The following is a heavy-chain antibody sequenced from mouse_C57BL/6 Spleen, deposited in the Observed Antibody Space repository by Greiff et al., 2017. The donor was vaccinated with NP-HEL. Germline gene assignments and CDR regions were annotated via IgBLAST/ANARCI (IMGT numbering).Heavy chain of an antibody. CDR1: GFTFSSYA. J-gene: IGHJ3*01. CDR2: ISDGGSYT. Sequence: EVKLVESGGGLVKPGGSLKLSCAASGFTFSSYAMSWVRQTPEKRLEWVATISDGGSYTYYPDNVKGRFTISRDNAKNNLYLQMSHLKSEDTAMYYCAREGQLYWGQGTLVTVSA. CDR3: AREGQLY. V-gene: IGHV5-4*01. D-gene: IGHD1-3*01.